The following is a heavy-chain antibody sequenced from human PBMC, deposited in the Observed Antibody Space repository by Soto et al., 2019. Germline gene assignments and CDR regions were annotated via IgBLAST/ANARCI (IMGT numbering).Heavy chain of an antibody. CDR1: GGSISSSGDY. Sequence: SETLSVTCTVSGGSISSSGDYWGWIRQPPGEGLEWIGSINYSGSTYHNPSLKSRVTIAVDTSKNQFSLKRSSVPAADTAVYYCARHGQWLVRNAFDIWGQGTMVT. J-gene: IGHJ3*02. CDR2: INYSGST. D-gene: IGHD6-19*01. V-gene: IGHV4-39*01. CDR3: ARHGQWLVRNAFDI.